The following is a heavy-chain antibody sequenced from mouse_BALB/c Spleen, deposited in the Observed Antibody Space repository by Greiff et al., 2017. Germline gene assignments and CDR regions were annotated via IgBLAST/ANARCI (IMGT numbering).Heavy chain of an antibody. D-gene: IGHD1-1*02. V-gene: IGHV1-7*01. CDR3: ATFYGDWYFDV. Sequence: QVQLQQSGAELAKPGASVKMSCKASGYTFTSYWMHWVKQRPGQGLEWIGYINPSTGYTEYNQKFKDKATLTADKSSSTAYMQLSSLTSEDSAVYYCATFYGDWYFDVWGAGTTVTVSS. J-gene: IGHJ1*01. CDR1: GYTFTSYW. CDR2: INPSTGYT.